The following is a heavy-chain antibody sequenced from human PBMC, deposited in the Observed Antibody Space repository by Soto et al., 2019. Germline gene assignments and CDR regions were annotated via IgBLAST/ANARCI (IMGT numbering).Heavy chain of an antibody. D-gene: IGHD3-22*01. Sequence: TSETLSLTCAVSGGSISSGGYSWSWIRQPPGKGLECIGYIYYSGSTNYNPSLKSRVTISLDTSRNQFSLNLRSVTAADPAVYYCARLYYYDNSRNSRHFHYWGHGALVTVSS. CDR3: ARLYYYDNSRNSRHFHY. CDR1: GGSISSGGYS. V-gene: IGHV4-61*08. J-gene: IGHJ4*01. CDR2: IYYSGST.